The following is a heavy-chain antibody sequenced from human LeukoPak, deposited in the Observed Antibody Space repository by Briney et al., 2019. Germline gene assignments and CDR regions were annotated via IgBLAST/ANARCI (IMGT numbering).Heavy chain of an antibody. Sequence: SETLSLTCAVYGGSFSGYYWSWIRQPPGKGLEWIGEINHSGSTNYNPSLKSRVTISVDTSRNQFSLKLSSVTAADTAVYYCARHRCSGGSCYPMNWFDPWGQGTLVTVSS. V-gene: IGHV4-34*01. CDR2: INHSGST. D-gene: IGHD2-15*01. J-gene: IGHJ5*02. CDR1: GGSFSGYY. CDR3: ARHRCSGGSCYPMNWFDP.